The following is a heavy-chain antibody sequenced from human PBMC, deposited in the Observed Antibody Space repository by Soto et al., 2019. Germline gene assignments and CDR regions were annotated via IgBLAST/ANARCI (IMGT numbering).Heavy chain of an antibody. J-gene: IGHJ4*02. CDR1: GYTFTSYG. D-gene: IGHD1-26*01. CDR3: ARDRGSYALDY. Sequence: QVQLVQSGAEVKKPGASVKVSCKASGYTFTSYGISWVRQAPGQGLEWMGWISAYNGNTNYAQKLQGRXTXTXXTSTSTAYMELRSLRFDDTAVYYCARDRGSYALDYWGQGTLVTVSS. CDR2: ISAYNGNT. V-gene: IGHV1-18*01.